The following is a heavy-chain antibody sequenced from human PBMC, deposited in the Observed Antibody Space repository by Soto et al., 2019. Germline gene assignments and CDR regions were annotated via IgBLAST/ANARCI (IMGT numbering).Heavy chain of an antibody. CDR2: IYFSGNT. CDR3: ARHLGFCSSTTCNSWLGP. Sequence: SETLSLTCTVSGGSISSFYWSWIRQPPGKGLEWIGYIYFSGNTNYNPSLRSRVTISVDTSKNHFSLKLSSVTASDTAVYYCARHLGFCSSTTCNSWLGPWGQGTLVTVSS. V-gene: IGHV4-59*08. D-gene: IGHD2-2*01. J-gene: IGHJ5*02. CDR1: GGSISSFY.